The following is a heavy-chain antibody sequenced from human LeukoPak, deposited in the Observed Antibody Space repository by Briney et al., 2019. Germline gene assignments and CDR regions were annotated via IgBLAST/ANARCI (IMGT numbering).Heavy chain of an antibody. J-gene: IGHJ5*02. CDR1: GFTLSSSA. V-gene: IGHV3-23*01. CDR2: VIGGRGTT. Sequence: GGSLRLSCTASGFTLSSSAMSWVRQAPGRGLEWVSTVIGGRGTTFYADSVKGRFTISRDNSKSTLYLQMSSLRAEDTAIYYCAKETGTAAWGQGTLVTVSS. CDR3: AKETGTAA. D-gene: IGHD1-14*01.